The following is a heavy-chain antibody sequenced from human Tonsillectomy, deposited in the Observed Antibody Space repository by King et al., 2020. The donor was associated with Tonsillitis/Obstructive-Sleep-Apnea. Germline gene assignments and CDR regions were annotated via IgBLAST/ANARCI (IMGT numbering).Heavy chain of an antibody. J-gene: IGHJ4*02. V-gene: IGHV4-4*02. CDR1: GGAISSRNW. CDR2: FYHSWIT. Sequence: LQLQESGPGLVKPSGTLSLTCAFSGGAISSRNWWSWDSLLPGSGLELIGEFYHSWITNYNPSLKSLVTISVDKSKDPFSLKLSSVTAADTAVYYCARAHSGWPRTFDYWGQGTLVTVSS. CDR3: ARAHSGWPRTFDY. D-gene: IGHD6-19*01.